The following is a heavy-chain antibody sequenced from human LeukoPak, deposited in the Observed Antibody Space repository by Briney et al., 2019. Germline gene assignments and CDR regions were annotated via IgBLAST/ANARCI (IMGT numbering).Heavy chain of an antibody. CDR1: GFTFSSYE. Sequence: GGSLRLSCAASGFTFSSYEMNWVRQAPGKGLEWISKISRSGSDIDYADSVKGRFTFTRDNAKNSLCLQMNSLRAEDTAVYYCARSISAPYAFDIWGQGTMVTVSS. V-gene: IGHV3-48*03. J-gene: IGHJ3*02. D-gene: IGHD3-3*01. CDR2: ISRSGSDI. CDR3: ARSISAPYAFDI.